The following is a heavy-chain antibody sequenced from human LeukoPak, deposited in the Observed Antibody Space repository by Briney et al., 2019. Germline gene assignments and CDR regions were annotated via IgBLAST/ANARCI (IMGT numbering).Heavy chain of an antibody. CDR2: IWYDGSNK. CDR1: GFTFSSYG. J-gene: IGHJ4*02. V-gene: IGHV3-33*01. CDR3: ARAMDTSPVY. D-gene: IGHD3-10*01. Sequence: PGGSLRLSCAASGFTFSSYGMHWVRRAPGKGLEWVAVIWYDGSNKYYADSVKGRFTISRDNSKNTLYLQMNSLRAEDTAVYYCARAMDTSPVYWGQGTLVTVSS.